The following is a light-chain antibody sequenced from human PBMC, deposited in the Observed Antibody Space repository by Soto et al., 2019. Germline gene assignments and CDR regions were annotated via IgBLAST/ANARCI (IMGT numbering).Light chain of an antibody. Sequence: DIQMTQSPSTLSASVGDRVTITCRASQSISNWLAWYPQKPGKAPNLRIYKASSLASGVPSRFSGSGSGTESTLTISSLQTDDFATYYCQQYNTYPLTFGGGTKVEIK. V-gene: IGKV1-5*03. J-gene: IGKJ4*02. CDR3: QQYNTYPLT. CDR1: QSISNW. CDR2: KAS.